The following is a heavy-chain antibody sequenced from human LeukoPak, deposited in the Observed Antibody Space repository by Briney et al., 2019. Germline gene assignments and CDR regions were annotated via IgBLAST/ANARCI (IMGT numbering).Heavy chain of an antibody. CDR2: IYYSGST. D-gene: IGHD6-13*01. CDR3: AGHTRGAADTDP. V-gene: IGHV4-59*08. J-gene: IGHJ5*02. CDR1: GGSISSYY. Sequence: SETLSLTCTVSGGSISSYYWSWIRQPPGKGLEWIGYIYYSGSTNYNPSLKSRVTISVDTSKNQFSLKLSSVTAADTAVYYCAGHTRGAADTDPWGQGTLVTVSS.